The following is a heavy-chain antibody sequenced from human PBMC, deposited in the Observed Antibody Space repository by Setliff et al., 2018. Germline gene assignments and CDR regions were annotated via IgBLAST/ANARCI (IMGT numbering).Heavy chain of an antibody. J-gene: IGHJ3*02. CDR2: TFYRSKWYY. V-gene: IGHV6-1*01. CDR1: GDSVSSNGAA. D-gene: IGHD7-27*01. CDR3: ARDSELGLDALDI. Sequence: SQTLSLTCAISGDSVSSNGAAWNWIRQSPSGGLEWLGRTFYRSKWYYDYALSVKSRITVNPDTSKNQFSLHLNSVTPEDTAVYYCARDSELGLDALDIWGQRTMVTVSS.